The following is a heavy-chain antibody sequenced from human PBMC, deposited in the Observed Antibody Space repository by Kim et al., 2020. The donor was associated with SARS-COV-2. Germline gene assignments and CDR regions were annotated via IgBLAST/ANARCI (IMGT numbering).Heavy chain of an antibody. CDR1: GGSISSYY. Sequence: SETLSLTCTVSGGSISSYYWSWIRQPPGKGLEWIGYIYYSGSTNYNPSLKSRVTISVDTSKNQFSLKLSSVTAADTAVYYCARDLGVWELPQYYFDYWGQGTLVTVSS. D-gene: IGHD1-26*01. CDR2: IYYSGST. CDR3: ARDLGVWELPQYYFDY. V-gene: IGHV4-59*01. J-gene: IGHJ4*02.